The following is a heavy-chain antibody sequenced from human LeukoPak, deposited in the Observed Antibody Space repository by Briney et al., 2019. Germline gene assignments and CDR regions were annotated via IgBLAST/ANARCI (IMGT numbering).Heavy chain of an antibody. D-gene: IGHD2-2*01. CDR3: ARDFSAQVPVTIHDNWFDP. CDR2: IRQDGSEK. Sequence: GGSLRLSCAASGFIFSNYWMSWLRQAPGKGPEWVANIRQDGSEKYYMDSVKGRFTISRDNAKKSLYLQMNSLRADDTAMYYCARDFSAQVPVTIHDNWFDPWGQGTLVIVSS. V-gene: IGHV3-7*01. J-gene: IGHJ5*02. CDR1: GFIFSNYW.